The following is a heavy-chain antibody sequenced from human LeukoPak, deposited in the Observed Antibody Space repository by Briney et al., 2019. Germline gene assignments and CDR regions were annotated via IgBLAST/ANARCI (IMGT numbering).Heavy chain of an antibody. CDR3: AKAQGGYYFDY. Sequence: GGSLRLSCAASGFTFSSYAMTWVRQAPGEGLEWVSGISVSGGGTYYADSVRGRFTISRDNSKNALYLQMNSLRAEDTAVYYCAKAQGGYYFDYWGQGTLVTVSS. CDR1: GFTFSSYA. J-gene: IGHJ4*02. D-gene: IGHD2-2*01. CDR2: ISVSGGGT. V-gene: IGHV3-23*01.